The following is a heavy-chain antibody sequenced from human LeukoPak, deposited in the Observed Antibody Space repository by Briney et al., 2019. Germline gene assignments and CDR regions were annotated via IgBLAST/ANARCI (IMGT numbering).Heavy chain of an antibody. CDR3: ARTITESIDY. CDR2: ISSSGSTI. Sequence: SWIRQAPGXGLEWVSYISSSGSTIYYADSVKGRFTISRDNAKNSLYLQMNSLRAEDTAVYYCARTITESIDYWGQGTLVTVSS. D-gene: IGHD5-24*01. J-gene: IGHJ4*02. V-gene: IGHV3-11*01.